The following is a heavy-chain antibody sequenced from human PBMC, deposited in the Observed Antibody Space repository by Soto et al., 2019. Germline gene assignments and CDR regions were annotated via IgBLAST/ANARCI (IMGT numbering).Heavy chain of an antibody. J-gene: IGHJ3*02. D-gene: IGHD1-20*01. CDR3: ATVMHNWNDIPAFDI. CDR1: GYTLTELS. Sequence: ASVKVSCKVSGYTLTELSMHWVRQAPGKGLEWMGGFDPEDGETIYAQKFQGRVTMTEDTSTDTAYMELSSLRSEDTAVYYCATVMHNWNDIPAFDIWGQGAMVTVSS. CDR2: FDPEDGET. V-gene: IGHV1-24*01.